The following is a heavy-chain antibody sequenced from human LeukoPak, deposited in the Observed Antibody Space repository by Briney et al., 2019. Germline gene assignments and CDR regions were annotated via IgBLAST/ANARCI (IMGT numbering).Heavy chain of an antibody. D-gene: IGHD4-17*01. CDR2: IYYSGST. Sequence: SETLSLTCTVSGGSISSYYWSWIRQPPGKGLEWIGYIYYSGSTNYNPSLKSRVTISVDTSKNQFSLKLSSVTVADTAVYYCARGAFYGDYDYWGQGTLVTVSS. CDR1: GGSISSYY. CDR3: ARGAFYGDYDY. J-gene: IGHJ4*02. V-gene: IGHV4-59*01.